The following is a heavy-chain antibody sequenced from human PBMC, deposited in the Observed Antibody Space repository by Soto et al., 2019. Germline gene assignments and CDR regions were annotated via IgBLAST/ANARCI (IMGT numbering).Heavy chain of an antibody. CDR3: ARDTSEQWWYQDAFDI. CDR2: MNPNSGNT. CDR1: GYTFTSYD. V-gene: IGHV1-8*01. Sequence: QVQLVQSGAEVKKPGASVKVSCKASGYTFTSYDINWVRQATGQGLERMGWMNPNSGNTGYAQKFQGRVTMTRNTSISTAYMELSSLRSEDTAVYYCARDTSEQWWYQDAFDIWGQGTMVTVSS. J-gene: IGHJ3*02. D-gene: IGHD2-15*01.